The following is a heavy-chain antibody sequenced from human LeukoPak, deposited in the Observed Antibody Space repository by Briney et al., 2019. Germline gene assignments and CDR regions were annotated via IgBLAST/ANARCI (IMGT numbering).Heavy chain of an antibody. CDR3: ARDLTLEWLSD. J-gene: IGHJ4*02. Sequence: RGSLRLSCAASGFTFSSYWMSWVRQAPGKGLEWVANIKQDGSEKYYEDSVKGRFTISRDNAKNSLYLQMNSLRAEDTAVYYCARDLTLEWLSDWGQGTLVTVSS. D-gene: IGHD3-3*01. V-gene: IGHV3-7*01. CDR1: GFTFSSYW. CDR2: IKQDGSEK.